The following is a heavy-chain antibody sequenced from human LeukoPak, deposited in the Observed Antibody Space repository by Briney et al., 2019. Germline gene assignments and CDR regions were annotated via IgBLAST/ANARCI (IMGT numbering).Heavy chain of an antibody. J-gene: IGHJ4*02. CDR2: IYYSGST. Sequence: NPSQTLSLTCTVSGGSISSGDYYWSWIRQPPGKGLEWIGYIYYSGSTCYNPSLKSRVTISVDTSKNQFSLKLSSVTAADTAVYYCARALAQGYCSGGSCSDDRYYFDYWGQGTLVTVSS. D-gene: IGHD2-15*01. V-gene: IGHV4-30-4*01. CDR3: ARALAQGYCSGGSCSDDRYYFDY. CDR1: GGSISSGDYY.